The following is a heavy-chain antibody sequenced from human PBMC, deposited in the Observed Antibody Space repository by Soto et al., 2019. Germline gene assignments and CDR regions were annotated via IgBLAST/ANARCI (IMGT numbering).Heavy chain of an antibody. CDR2: ISYDGSNK. J-gene: IGHJ4*02. CDR1: GFTFSSYG. CDR3: AKDLDPLMVYVSPLGY. V-gene: IGHV3-30*18. D-gene: IGHD2-8*01. Sequence: GGSLRLSCAASGFTFSSYGMHWVRQAPGKGLEWVAVISYDGSNKYYADSVKGRFTISRDNSKNTLYLQMNSLRAEDTAVYYCAKDLDPLMVYVSPLGYWGQGTLVTVSS.